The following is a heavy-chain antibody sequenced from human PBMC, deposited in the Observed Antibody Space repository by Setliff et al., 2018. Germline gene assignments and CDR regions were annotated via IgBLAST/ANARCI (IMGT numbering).Heavy chain of an antibody. CDR3: ARHHAQYYSDSSGYFYEDWYFDL. J-gene: IGHJ2*01. CDR1: GGSISNYY. D-gene: IGHD3-22*01. Sequence: PSETLSLTCTVSGGSISNYYWSWIRQPPGKGLEWIGYIYYSGTTNSIPSLKSRVTISVDTSKNQFSLKLSSVTAADTAVYYCARHHAQYYSDSSGYFYEDWYFDLWGRSTRVTVS. V-gene: IGHV4-59*08. CDR2: IYYSGTT.